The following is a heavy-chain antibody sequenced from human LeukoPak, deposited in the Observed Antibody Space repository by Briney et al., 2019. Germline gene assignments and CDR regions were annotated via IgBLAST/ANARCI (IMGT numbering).Heavy chain of an antibody. V-gene: IGHV1-69*13. D-gene: IGHD2-15*01. Sequence: SVNVSCKASGGTFSSYAISWVRQAPGQGLEWMGGIIPIFGTANYAQKFQGRVTITADESTSTAYMELSSLRSEDTAVYYCARGGWEGIVVVVAERENYFDYWGQGTLVTVSS. J-gene: IGHJ4*02. CDR2: IIPIFGTA. CDR3: ARGGWEGIVVVVAERENYFDY. CDR1: GGTFSSYA.